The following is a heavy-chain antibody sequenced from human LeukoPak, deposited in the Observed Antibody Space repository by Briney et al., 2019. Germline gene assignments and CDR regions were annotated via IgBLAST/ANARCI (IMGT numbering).Heavy chain of an antibody. CDR1: GFTFDDYA. J-gene: IGHJ6*02. CDR3: AKDKDHSSGWYYYYGMDV. V-gene: IGHV3-43*02. Sequence: PGGSLRLSCAASGFTFDDYAMHWVRQAPGKGLEWVSLISGDGGSTYYADSVKGRFTISRDNSKNSLYLQMNSLRTEDTALYCCAKDKDHSSGWYYYYGMDVWGQGTTVTVSS. D-gene: IGHD6-19*01. CDR2: ISGDGGST.